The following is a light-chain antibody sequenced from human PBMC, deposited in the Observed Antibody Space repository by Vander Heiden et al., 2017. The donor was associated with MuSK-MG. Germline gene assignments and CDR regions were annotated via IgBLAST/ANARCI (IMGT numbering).Light chain of an antibody. Sequence: IQMTQSPSSLSASVGDRVTITCQASQDISNYLNWYQQKPGKAPKLLIYDASNLETGVPSRFSGSGSGTDFTFTISSLQPEDIATYYCQQYDNLLRAFGGGTKVEIK. V-gene: IGKV1-33*01. CDR2: DAS. J-gene: IGKJ4*01. CDR3: QQYDNLLRA. CDR1: QDISNY.